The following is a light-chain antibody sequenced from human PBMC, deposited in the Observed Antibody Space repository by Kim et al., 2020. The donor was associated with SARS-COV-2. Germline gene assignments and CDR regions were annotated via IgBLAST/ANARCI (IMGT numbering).Light chain of an antibody. Sequence: SPGERPTLSCRASQSVSSYLAWYQQKPGQAPRLLIYDASNRATGITARFSGSGSGTDFTLTISSLEPEDFAVYYCQQHSNWPRVTFGQGTRLEIK. J-gene: IGKJ5*01. V-gene: IGKV3-11*01. CDR2: DAS. CDR1: QSVSSY. CDR3: QQHSNWPRVT.